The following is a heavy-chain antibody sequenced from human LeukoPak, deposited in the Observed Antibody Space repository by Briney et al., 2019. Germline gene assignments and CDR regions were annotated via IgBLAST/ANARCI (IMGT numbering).Heavy chain of an antibody. J-gene: IGHJ4*02. D-gene: IGHD3-22*01. CDR3: AREAYYYDSSGYGFGDY. Sequence: SETLSLTCTVPGGSISSSSYYWGWIRQPPGKGLEWIGSIYYSGSTYYNPSLKSRVTISVDTSKNQFSLKLSSVTAADTAVYYCAREAYYYDSSGYGFGDYWGQGTLVTVSS. CDR1: GGSISSSSYY. CDR2: IYYSGST. V-gene: IGHV4-39*01.